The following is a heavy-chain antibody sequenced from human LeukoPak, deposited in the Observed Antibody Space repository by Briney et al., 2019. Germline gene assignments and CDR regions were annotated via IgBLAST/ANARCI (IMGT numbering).Heavy chain of an antibody. V-gene: IGHV1-46*01. CDR3: ARGGSSWSSDAFDI. CDR1: GGTFSSYA. J-gene: IGHJ3*02. CDR2: INPSGGST. Sequence: GASVKVSCKASGGTFSSYAISWVRQAPGQGLEWMGIINPSGGSTSYAQKFQGRVTMTRDMSTSTVYMELSSLRSEDTAVYYCARGGSSWSSDAFDIWGQGTMVTVSS. D-gene: IGHD6-13*01.